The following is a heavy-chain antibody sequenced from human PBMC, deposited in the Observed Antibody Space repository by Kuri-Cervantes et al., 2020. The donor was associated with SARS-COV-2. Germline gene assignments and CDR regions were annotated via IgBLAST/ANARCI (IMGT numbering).Heavy chain of an antibody. D-gene: IGHD4-17*01. V-gene: IGHV4-59*08. Sequence: GSLRLSCTVSGGPISSYYWSWIRQPPGKGLEWIGYIYYSGSTNYNPSHKRRVTISVDTSKNQFSLKLSSVTAADTAVYYCARQPYGDYLQYFQHWGQGTLVTVSS. CDR3: ARQPYGDYLQYFQH. CDR1: GGPISSYY. CDR2: IYYSGST. J-gene: IGHJ1*01.